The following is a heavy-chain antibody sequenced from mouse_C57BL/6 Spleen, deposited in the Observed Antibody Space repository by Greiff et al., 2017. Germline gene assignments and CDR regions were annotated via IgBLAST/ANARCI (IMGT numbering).Heavy chain of an antibody. CDR3: ARGGYGQYYYAMDY. V-gene: IGHV1-52*01. D-gene: IGHD1-1*01. CDR2: IDPSDSET. J-gene: IGHJ4*01. CDR1: GYTFTSYW. Sequence: QVQLQQPGAELVRPGSSVKLSCKASGYTFTSYWMHWVKQRPIQGLEWIGNIDPSDSETHYNQKFKDKATLTVDKSSSTAYMQLSSLTSEDSAVYYCARGGYGQYYYAMDYWGQGTSVTVSS.